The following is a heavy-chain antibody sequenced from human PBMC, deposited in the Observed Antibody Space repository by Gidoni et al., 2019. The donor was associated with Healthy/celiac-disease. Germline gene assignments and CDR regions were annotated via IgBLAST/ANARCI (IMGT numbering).Heavy chain of an antibody. V-gene: IGHV4-59*01. Sequence: QVQLQESGPGLVKPSETLSLTCTVSGGSISSYYWSWIGQPPGKGREWIGYIYNRGSTHYNPPLKSEVTISVDTSKNQFSRKLGSVPAADTAVYYGGRGGGGYDIVWGQGTTVTVSS. CDR3: GRGGGGYDIV. CDR1: GGSISSYY. J-gene: IGHJ6*02. CDR2: IYNRGST. D-gene: IGHD3-9*01.